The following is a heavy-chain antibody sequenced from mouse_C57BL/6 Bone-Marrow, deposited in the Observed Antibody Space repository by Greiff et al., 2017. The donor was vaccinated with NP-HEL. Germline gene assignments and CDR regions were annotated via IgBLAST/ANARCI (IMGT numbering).Heavy chain of an antibody. Sequence: VKLQQPGAELVRPGSSVKLSCKASGYTFTSYWMHWVKQRPIQGLEWIGNIDPSDSETHYNQKFKDKATLTVDKSSSTAYMQLSSLTSEDSAVYYCARRGYYEDYWGQGTTLTVSS. D-gene: IGHD2-3*01. CDR2: IDPSDSET. CDR3: ARRGYYEDY. CDR1: GYTFTSYW. J-gene: IGHJ2*01. V-gene: IGHV1-52*01.